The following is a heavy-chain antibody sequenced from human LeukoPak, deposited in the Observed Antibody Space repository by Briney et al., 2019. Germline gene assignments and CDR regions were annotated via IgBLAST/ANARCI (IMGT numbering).Heavy chain of an antibody. Sequence: SQTLSLTCAISGDSVSSNSAAWNWIRQSPSRGLEWLGRTYYGSKWYNDYAESVKSRITFNADTTKNQFSLQLNFVTPEDTAVYYCARGWGLDYWGQGTLVTVSS. V-gene: IGHV6-1*01. CDR1: GDSVSSNSAA. D-gene: IGHD3-16*01. CDR2: TYYGSKWYN. J-gene: IGHJ4*02. CDR3: ARGWGLDY.